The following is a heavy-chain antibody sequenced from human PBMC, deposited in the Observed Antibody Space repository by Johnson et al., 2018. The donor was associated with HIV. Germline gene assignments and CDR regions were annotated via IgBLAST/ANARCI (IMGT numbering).Heavy chain of an antibody. CDR3: ARDHYDSSGLDAFDI. V-gene: IGHV3-48*04. CDR1: GFTVSSNY. J-gene: IGHJ3*02. Sequence: VQLVESGGGLVQPGGSLRLSCAASGFTVSSNYMSWVRQAPGKGLEWVSGISWNSGSIGYADSVKGRFTISRDNAKNSLYLQMNSLRAEDTAVYYCARDHYDSSGLDAFDIWGQGTMVTVSS. CDR2: ISWNSGSI. D-gene: IGHD3-22*01.